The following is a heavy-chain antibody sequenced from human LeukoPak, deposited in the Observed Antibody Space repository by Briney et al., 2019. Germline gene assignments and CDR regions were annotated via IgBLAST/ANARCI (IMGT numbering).Heavy chain of an antibody. V-gene: IGHV3-66*01. CDR1: GFTVSSNY. J-gene: IGHJ4*02. CDR2: IYSGGST. Sequence: PGGSLRLSCAASGFTVSSNYMGWVRQAPGKGLEWVSVIYSGGSTYYADSVKGRFTISRDNSKNTLYLQMNSLRAEDTAVYYCARDRGARGYSYGYFDYWGQGTLVTVSS. CDR3: ARDRGARGYSYGYFDY. D-gene: IGHD5-18*01.